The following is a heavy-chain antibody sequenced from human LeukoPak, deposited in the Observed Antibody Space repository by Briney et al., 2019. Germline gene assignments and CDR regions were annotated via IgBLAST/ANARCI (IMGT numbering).Heavy chain of an antibody. CDR2: SYYSGNT. CDR1: GGSISSYY. J-gene: IGHJ4*02. Sequence: SETLSLTCTVSGGSISSYYWSWIRQPPGKGLEWIGYSYYSGNTDSNPSLKSRVTISVDTSKNQFSLKLSSVTAADTAVYYCARTYCSGGSCHFDYWGQGTLVTVSS. V-gene: IGHV4-59*08. CDR3: ARTYCSGGSCHFDY. D-gene: IGHD2-15*01.